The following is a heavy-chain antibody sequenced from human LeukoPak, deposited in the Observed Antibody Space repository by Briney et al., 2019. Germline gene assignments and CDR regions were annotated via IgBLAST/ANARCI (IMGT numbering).Heavy chain of an antibody. CDR3: AKDMMAIVGGTTSAFDM. CDR2: INWNSGSI. J-gene: IGHJ3*02. V-gene: IGHV3-9*01. D-gene: IGHD1-26*01. CDR1: GFSFDDYA. Sequence: PGGSLRLSCAASGFSFDDYAMHWVRQAPGKGLEWVSGINWNSGSIEYAESVKGRFTISRDKAKNSLYLQMNSLRAEDTALYYCAKDMMAIVGGTTSAFDMWGQGTMVTV.